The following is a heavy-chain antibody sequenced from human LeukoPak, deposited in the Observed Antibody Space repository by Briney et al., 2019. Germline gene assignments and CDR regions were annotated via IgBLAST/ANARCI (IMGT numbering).Heavy chain of an antibody. D-gene: IGHD3-10*01. CDR3: AKGPKPAAITMVRGVRSYYYYMDV. Sequence: PGGSLRLSCAASGFRFDDYAMHWVRQAPGKGLEWISGISWNSISIGYADSVRGRFTISRDNSKNTLYLQMNSLRAEDTAIYYCAKGPKPAAITMVRGVRSYYYYMDVWGKGTTVTISS. CDR2: ISWNSISI. V-gene: IGHV3-9*01. J-gene: IGHJ6*03. CDR1: GFRFDDYA.